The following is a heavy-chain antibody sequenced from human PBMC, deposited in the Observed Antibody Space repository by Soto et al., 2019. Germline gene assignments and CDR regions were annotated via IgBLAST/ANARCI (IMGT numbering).Heavy chain of an antibody. CDR1: GFTFSNAW. J-gene: IGHJ6*02. V-gene: IGHV3-15*01. CDR2: IKSKTDGGTT. Sequence: GGSLRLSCAASGFTFSNAWMSWVRQAPGKGLEWVGRIKSKTDGGTTDYAAPVKGRFTISRDDSKNTLYLQMNSLKTEDTAVYYCTTGVEYSSSAVGMDVWGQGTTVTVSS. CDR3: TTGVEYSSSAVGMDV. D-gene: IGHD6-6*01.